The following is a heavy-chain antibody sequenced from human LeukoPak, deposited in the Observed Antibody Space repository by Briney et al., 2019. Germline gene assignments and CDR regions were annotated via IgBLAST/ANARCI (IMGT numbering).Heavy chain of an antibody. Sequence: GGSLRLSCEASGFTFSSHWMHWVRQAPGKGLVWVSNIRGDGGLFGYADSVKGRFAVSRDNARNTLYLHMNSLRAEDTAVYYCARDEVGAPPIDYWGQGTLVTVSS. J-gene: IGHJ4*02. CDR1: GFTFSSHW. CDR2: IRGDGGLF. V-gene: IGHV3-74*01. CDR3: ARDEVGAPPIDY. D-gene: IGHD1-26*01.